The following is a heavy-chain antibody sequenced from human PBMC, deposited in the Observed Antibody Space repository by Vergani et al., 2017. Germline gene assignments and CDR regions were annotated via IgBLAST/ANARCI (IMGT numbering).Heavy chain of an antibody. V-gene: IGHV4-34*01. Sequence: QVQLQQWGAGLLKPPETLSLTCAVYGGSFSGYYWCWIRQPPGKGLEWIGEIKQSGSTNYNPSLKSRVTISVDTSKNQFSLKVSSVTAADTAVYYCARHRSRYNWFDPWGQGTLVTVSS. J-gene: IGHJ5*02. CDR3: ARHRSRYNWFDP. CDR2: IKQSGST. CDR1: GGSFSGYY. D-gene: IGHD2-2*01.